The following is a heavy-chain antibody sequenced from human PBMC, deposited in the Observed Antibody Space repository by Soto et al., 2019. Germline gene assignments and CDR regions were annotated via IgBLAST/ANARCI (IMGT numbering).Heavy chain of an antibody. CDR1: GGDFSNYA. CDR2: IIPIFRTA. D-gene: IGHD2-21*01. Sequence: SVKVSCKASGGDFSNYAISWVRQAPGEGPEWMGGIIPIFRTATYAQKFPGKVTITADDSTRKAYMELSGLTSEDTADYYCARDSLIPSAADYYFDMDVWGQGTTVTVSS. J-gene: IGHJ6*02. CDR3: ARDSLIPSAADYYFDMDV. V-gene: IGHV1-69*13.